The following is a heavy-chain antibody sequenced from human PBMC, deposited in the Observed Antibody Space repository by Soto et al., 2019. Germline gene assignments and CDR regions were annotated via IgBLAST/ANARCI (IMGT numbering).Heavy chain of an antibody. CDR3: THMRGWGLYGMDV. CDR2: IYSNDDK. V-gene: IGHV2-5*01. CDR1: GFSLSTSAVG. Sequence: SGSTLVNPTQTLTLTCTFSGFSLSTSAVGVGWVRQPPGKALEWLALIYSNDDKRFNTSQKSRLTITKDTSKNQTILTMNNMDPVDTARYYCTHMRGWGLYGMDVWGQGTSVTVSS. J-gene: IGHJ6*02. D-gene: IGHD3-16*01.